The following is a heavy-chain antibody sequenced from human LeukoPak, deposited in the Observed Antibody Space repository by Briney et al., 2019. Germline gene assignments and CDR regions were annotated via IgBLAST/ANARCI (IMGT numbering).Heavy chain of an antibody. D-gene: IGHD4-17*01. CDR1: GGSISSYY. J-gene: IGHJ3*02. V-gene: IGHV4-59*01. CDR3: ARARTYYGDFDAFDI. Sequence: PSETLSLTCTVSGGSISSYYWSWIRQPPGKGLEWIGYIYNSGNTNYNPSLKSRVTISVDTSKNQFSLKLSSVTAADTAVYYCARARTYYGDFDAFDIWGQGTMVTVSS. CDR2: IYNSGNT.